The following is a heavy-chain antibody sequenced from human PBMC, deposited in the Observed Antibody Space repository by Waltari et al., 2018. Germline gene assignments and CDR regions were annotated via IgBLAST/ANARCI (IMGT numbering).Heavy chain of an antibody. CDR3: ARQPVGTGTTFDP. J-gene: IGHJ5*02. CDR2: IHHSGST. Sequence: QVQLQESGPGLVKPSETLSLTCAVSGYSISSGYYWGWIRQPQGKGLEWIGSIHHSGSTHDNPSRKSRVTSSGDTSKNQFALKVSSVTAADTAVYYCARQPVGTGTTFDPWGQGTLVTVSS. V-gene: IGHV4-38-2*01. D-gene: IGHD1-1*01. CDR1: GYSISSGYY.